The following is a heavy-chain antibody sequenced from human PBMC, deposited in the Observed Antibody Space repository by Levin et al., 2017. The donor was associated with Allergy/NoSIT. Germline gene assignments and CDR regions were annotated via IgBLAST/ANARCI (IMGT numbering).Heavy chain of an antibody. V-gene: IGHV1-69*13. CDR1: GDTFSKYA. CDR3: ARQMSTGYSSAGYFDY. CDR2: VFPTFGTS. D-gene: IGHD5-12*01. J-gene: IGHJ4*02. Sequence: SVKVSCKASGDTFSKYAISWVRQVPGQGLEWMGGVFPTFGTSNYAQKFQGRVTITADLSTNTAYMEVSSLRSDDTALYFCARQMSTGYSSAGYFDYWGQGTRVTVCS.